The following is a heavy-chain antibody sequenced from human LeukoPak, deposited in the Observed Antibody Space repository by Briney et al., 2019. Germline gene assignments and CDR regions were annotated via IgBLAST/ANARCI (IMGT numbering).Heavy chain of an antibody. CDR1: GFTFSSSW. J-gene: IGHJ4*02. CDR2: INSDGSST. D-gene: IGHD3-22*01. V-gene: IGHV3-74*01. CDR3: ARVMDYEGYFDY. Sequence: GGSLRLSCAASGFTFSSSWMHWVRQAPGKGLVWVSRINSDGSSTSYADSVKGRFTISRDNAKNTLYLQMNSLRAEDTAVYHRARVMDYEGYFDYWGQGTLVTVSS.